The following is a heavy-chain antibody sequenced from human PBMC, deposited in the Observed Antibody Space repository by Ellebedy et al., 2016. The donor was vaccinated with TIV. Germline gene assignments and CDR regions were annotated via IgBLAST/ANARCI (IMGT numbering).Heavy chain of an antibody. CDR3: ALDCSAGSCTAEYFQH. D-gene: IGHD2-15*01. CDR1: GYTFTSYD. J-gene: IGHJ1*01. Sequence: ASVKVSCKASGYTFTSYDINWVRQATGQGLEWMGWMNPNSGNTGYAQKFQGRVTMTRNTSISTAYMELSSLRSDDTAVYYCALDCSAGSCTAEYFQHWGQGTLVTVSS. V-gene: IGHV1-8*01. CDR2: MNPNSGNT.